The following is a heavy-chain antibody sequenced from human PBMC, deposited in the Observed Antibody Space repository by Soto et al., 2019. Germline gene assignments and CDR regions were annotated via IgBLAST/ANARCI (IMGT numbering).Heavy chain of an antibody. Sequence: GGSLRLSCAASGFTFSSYWMSWVRQAPGKGLEWVANIKQDGSEKYYVDSVKGRFTISRDNAKNSLYLQMNSLRAEDTAVYYCASFLGYSSSWYLIDYWGQGTLVTVSS. CDR2: IKQDGSEK. D-gene: IGHD6-13*01. CDR1: GFTFSSYW. V-gene: IGHV3-7*01. J-gene: IGHJ4*02. CDR3: ASFLGYSSSWYLIDY.